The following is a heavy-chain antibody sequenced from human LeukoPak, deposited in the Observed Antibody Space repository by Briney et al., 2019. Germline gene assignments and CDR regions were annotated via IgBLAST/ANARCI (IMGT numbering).Heavy chain of an antibody. D-gene: IGHD2-15*01. J-gene: IGHJ4*02. CDR3: GQSGCTGGSCYSVSDY. V-gene: IGHV3-30*02. CDR2: IRYDGSNK. Sequence: PGGSLRLSCAASGFTFSSYGMHWVRQAPGKGLEWVAFIRYDGSNKYYADSVKGRFTISRDNSKNTVYLQMNSLRAEDTAVYYCGQSGCTGGSCYSVSDYWGQGTLVTVSS. CDR1: GFTFSSYG.